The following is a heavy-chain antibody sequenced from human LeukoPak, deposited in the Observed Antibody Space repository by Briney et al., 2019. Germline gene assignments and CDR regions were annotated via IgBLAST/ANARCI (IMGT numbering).Heavy chain of an antibody. CDR1: GFTLSTYD. J-gene: IGHJ4*02. V-gene: IGHV3-13*01. Sequence: PGGSLRLSCAASGFTLSTYDMHWVRQGQGEGLEWVAAVGTSGHTFYPDSVKGQFTISRENARNSVYLQMNSLRAGDTAVYYCVRSFYGDHPYWGQGTLVTVSS. CDR2: VGTSGHT. D-gene: IGHD4-17*01. CDR3: VRSFYGDHPY.